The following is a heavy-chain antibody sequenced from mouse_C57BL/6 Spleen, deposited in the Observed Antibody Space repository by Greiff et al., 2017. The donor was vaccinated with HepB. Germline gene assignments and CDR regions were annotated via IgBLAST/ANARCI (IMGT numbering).Heavy chain of an antibody. Sequence: DVKLVESGGGLVKPGGSLKLSCAASGFTFSSYAMSWVRQTPEKRLEWVATISDGGSYTYYPDNVKGRFTISRDNAKNNLYLQMSHLKSEDTAMYYCASSTMVTTDWFAYWGQGTLVTVSA. D-gene: IGHD2-2*01. V-gene: IGHV5-4*03. CDR2: ISDGGSYT. CDR1: GFTFSSYA. J-gene: IGHJ3*01. CDR3: ASSTMVTTDWFAY.